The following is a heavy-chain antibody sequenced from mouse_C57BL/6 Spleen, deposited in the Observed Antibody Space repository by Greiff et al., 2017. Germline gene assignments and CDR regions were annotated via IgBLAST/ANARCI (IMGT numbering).Heavy chain of an antibody. J-gene: IGHJ3*01. CDR1: GYTFTDYE. V-gene: IGHV1-15*01. Sequence: QVQLQQSGAELVRPGASVTLSCKASGYTFTDYEMHWVKQTPVHGLEWIGAIDPETGGTAYNQKFKGKAILTADTSSSTAYMELRSLTSEDSAVYYCKRWAYWGQGTLVTVSA. CDR2: IDPETGGT. CDR3: KRWAY.